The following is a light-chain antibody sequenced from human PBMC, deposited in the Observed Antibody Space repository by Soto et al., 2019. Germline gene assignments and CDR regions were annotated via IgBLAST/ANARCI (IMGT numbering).Light chain of an antibody. CDR1: QSVSSSY. Sequence: EIVLTQSPGTLYLSPGEIATLSCRASQSVSSSYLAWYQQKPGQAPRLLIYGASSRATGIPDRFSGSGSGTDFTLTISRLEPEDFAVYYCHQYDSSPLTFGGGTKVESK. V-gene: IGKV3-20*01. CDR3: HQYDSSPLT. CDR2: GAS. J-gene: IGKJ4*01.